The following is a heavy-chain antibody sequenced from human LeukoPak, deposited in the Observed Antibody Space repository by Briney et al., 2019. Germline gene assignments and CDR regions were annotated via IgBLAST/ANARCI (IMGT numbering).Heavy chain of an antibody. CDR3: AREAWERFYYYYMDV. CDR1: GYTFTGYY. D-gene: IGHD1-26*01. Sequence: AASVKVSCTASGYTFTGYYMHWVRQAPGQGLEWMGWINPNSGGTNYAQKFQGRVTMTRDTSISTAYMELSRLRSDDTAVYYCAREAWERFYYYYMDVWGKGTTVTISS. CDR2: INPNSGGT. J-gene: IGHJ6*03. V-gene: IGHV1-2*02.